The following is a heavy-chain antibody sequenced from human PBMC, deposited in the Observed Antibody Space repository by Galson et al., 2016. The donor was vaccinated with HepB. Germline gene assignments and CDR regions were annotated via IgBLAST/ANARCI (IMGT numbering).Heavy chain of an antibody. V-gene: IGHV3-30-3*01. Sequence: SLRLSCAASGFTFSSYAMHWVRQAPGKGLEWVAVISYDGSNKYYADSVKGRFTISRDNSKNTLYLPMNSLRAEDTAVYYCARGQFKKIWFGDPPDYYYGMDVWGQGTTVTVSS. CDR1: GFTFSSYA. CDR2: ISYDGSNK. J-gene: IGHJ6*02. D-gene: IGHD3-10*01. CDR3: ARGQFKKIWFGDPPDYYYGMDV.